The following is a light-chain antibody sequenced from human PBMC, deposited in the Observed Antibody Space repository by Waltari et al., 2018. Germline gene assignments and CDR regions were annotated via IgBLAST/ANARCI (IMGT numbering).Light chain of an antibody. CDR1: SSDVGNYKR. V-gene: IGLV2-23*02. Sequence: QSALTQPASVSGSPGQSITISCTGTSSDVGNYKRFSWYQQHPGKAPKLMIYAVSKRPLGVSDGFSGSKAGDMASLAISGLQPEDEAEYFCSSYAGSSKGVFGGGTKVTIL. CDR3: SSYAGSSKGV. J-gene: IGLJ2*01. CDR2: AVS.